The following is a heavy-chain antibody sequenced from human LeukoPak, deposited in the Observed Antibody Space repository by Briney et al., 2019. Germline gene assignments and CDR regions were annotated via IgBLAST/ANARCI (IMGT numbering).Heavy chain of an antibody. CDR3: AKGSSSWYAGTFDI. Sequence: GGSLRLSCAASGFPFSSYAMSWVRQAPGEGLEWVSCINGGGGSTYYADSVKGRFTISRDNSKNTLYLQMNSLRAEDTAVYYCAKGSSSWYAGTFDIWGQGTMVTVSS. CDR1: GFPFSSYA. V-gene: IGHV3-23*01. D-gene: IGHD6-13*01. CDR2: INGGGGST. J-gene: IGHJ3*02.